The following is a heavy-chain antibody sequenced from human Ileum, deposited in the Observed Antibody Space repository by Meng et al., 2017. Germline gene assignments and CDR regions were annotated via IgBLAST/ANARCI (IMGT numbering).Heavy chain of an antibody. D-gene: IGHD4-23*01. CDR1: SGSISRNTS. CDR3: ARHGGYSQDF. CDR2: ISHSGSA. Sequence: VLLQDSGPGLVRPSGTLSLTCAVSSGSISRNTSWSWVRQPPGKGLEWIGQISHSGSAYYNPSLKSRVTMSVDKSKSQFSLMLTSVTAADTAIYYCARHGGYSQDFWGQGTLVTVSS. J-gene: IGHJ4*02. V-gene: IGHV4-4*02.